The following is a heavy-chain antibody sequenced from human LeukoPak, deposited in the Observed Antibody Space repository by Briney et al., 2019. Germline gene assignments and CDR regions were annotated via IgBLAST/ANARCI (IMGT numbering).Heavy chain of an antibody. CDR2: IKQDGSEK. CDR3: ARDGSIWDY. Sequence: GGSLRLSCAASGFTFSRYTMNWVRQAPGKGLEWVANIKQDGSEKYYVDSVKGRFTISRDNAKNSLYLQMNSLRAEDTAVYYCARDGSIWDYWGQGTLVTVSS. CDR1: GFTFSRYT. J-gene: IGHJ4*02. D-gene: IGHD2-2*02. V-gene: IGHV3-7*01.